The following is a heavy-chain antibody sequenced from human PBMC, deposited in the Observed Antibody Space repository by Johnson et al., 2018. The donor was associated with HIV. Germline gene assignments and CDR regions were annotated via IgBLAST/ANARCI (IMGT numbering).Heavy chain of an antibody. J-gene: IGHJ3*02. CDR1: GFTFSCYD. D-gene: IGHD6-6*01. V-gene: IGHV3-33*06. Sequence: VQVVESGGGAVQPGRSLRLSYAASGFTFSCYDMHWVRQAPGKGLEWVAVIWYDGSNKYYADSVKGRFTISRDNSKNTLYLQMNSLRAEDTAVYYCAKQQLVPDDAFDIWGQGTMVNVSS. CDR3: AKQQLVPDDAFDI. CDR2: IWYDGSNK.